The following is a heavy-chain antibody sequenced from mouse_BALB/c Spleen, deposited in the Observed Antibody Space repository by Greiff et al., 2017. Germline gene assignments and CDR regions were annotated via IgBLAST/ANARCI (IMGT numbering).Heavy chain of an antibody. V-gene: IGHV1-82*01. Sequence: QVQLQQSGPELVKPGASVKISCKASGYAFSSSWMNWVKQRPGQGLEWIGRIYPGDGDTNYNGKFKGKATLTADKSSSTAYMQLSSLTSEDSAVYFCAREGDYYGSSGAYWGQGTTLTVSS. J-gene: IGHJ2*01. CDR1: GYAFSSSW. CDR3: AREGDYYGSSGAY. D-gene: IGHD1-1*01. CDR2: IYPGDGDT.